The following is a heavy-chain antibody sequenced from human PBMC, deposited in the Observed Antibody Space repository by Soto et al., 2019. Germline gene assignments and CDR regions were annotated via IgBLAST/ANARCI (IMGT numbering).Heavy chain of an antibody. D-gene: IGHD3-22*01. CDR3: ASQKWLQVDY. J-gene: IGHJ4*02. CDR2: IYYSGST. V-gene: IGHV4-31*03. Sequence: QVQLQESGPGLVKPSQTLSLTCTVSGGSISSGGYYWSWIRQHPGKGLEWIGYIYYSGSTYYNPSPKRRVTISVDTSKKQFSLKLSSVTAADTAVYYCASQKWLQVDYWGQGTLVTVSS. CDR1: GGSISSGGYY.